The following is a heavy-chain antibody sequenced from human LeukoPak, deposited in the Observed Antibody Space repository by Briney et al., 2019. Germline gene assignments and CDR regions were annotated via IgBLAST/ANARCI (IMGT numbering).Heavy chain of an antibody. J-gene: IGHJ4*02. CDR2: TNPSGGST. D-gene: IGHD3-22*01. Sequence: GASVKVSCKASGYTFTSDYMHWVRQAPGQGLEWMGITNPSGGSTSCAQKFQGRVTMTRDTSTSTVYMELSSLRSADTAVYYCATPDFYDSSGYYYWGQGTLVTVSS. CDR3: ATPDFYDSSGYYY. V-gene: IGHV1-46*01. CDR1: GYTFTSDY.